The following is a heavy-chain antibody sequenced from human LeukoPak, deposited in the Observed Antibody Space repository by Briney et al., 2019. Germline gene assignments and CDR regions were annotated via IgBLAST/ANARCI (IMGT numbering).Heavy chain of an antibody. CDR1: GFSSSNNH. J-gene: IGHJ4*02. CDR2: IHYRGYT. Sequence: SETLSLTSSVSGFSSSNNHWSWIRQSPGKGLEWIGYIHYRGYTYYNPYLESRVTISVDTSQNRFSLKLISVTAADTAIYYCARDVEGATIGHYIDFWGQGILVTVSS. V-gene: IGHV4-59*01. D-gene: IGHD5-12*01. CDR3: ARDVEGATIGHYIDF.